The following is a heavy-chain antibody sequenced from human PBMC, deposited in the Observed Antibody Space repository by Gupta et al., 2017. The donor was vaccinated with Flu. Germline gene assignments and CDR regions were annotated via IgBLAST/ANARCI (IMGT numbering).Heavy chain of an antibody. CDR3: ARLPGYPNYYYYGMDV. CDR2: IDPSDSYT. D-gene: IGHD1-1*01. CDR1: GYSFTSYL. J-gene: IGHJ6*02. V-gene: IGHV5-10-1*01. Sequence: EVQLVQSGAEVKKPGESLRISCKGSGYSFTSYLLSWVRQMPGKGLEWMGRIDPSDSYTNYSPSFQGHVTISADKSISTAYLQWSSLKASDTAMYYCARLPGYPNYYYYGMDVWGQGTTVTVSS.